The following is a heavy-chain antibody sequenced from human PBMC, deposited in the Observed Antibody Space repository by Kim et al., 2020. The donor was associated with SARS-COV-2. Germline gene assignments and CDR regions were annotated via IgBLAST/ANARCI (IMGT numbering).Heavy chain of an antibody. V-gene: IGHV3-30*01. Sequence: RYHPDSVKGRVTVSRDNSKNTLYMQMNSLGVDDTAVYYCTRDDFGGLGFWGQGTLVTVSS. J-gene: IGHJ4*02. CDR3: TRDDFGGLGF. CDR2: R. D-gene: IGHD4-17*01.